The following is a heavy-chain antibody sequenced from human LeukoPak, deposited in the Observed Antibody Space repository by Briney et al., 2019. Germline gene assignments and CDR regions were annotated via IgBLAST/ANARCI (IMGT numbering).Heavy chain of an antibody. CDR1: GYTLTELS. CDR2: FDPEDGET. Sequence: GASVKVSCKVSGYTLTELSMHWVRQAPGKGLEWMGGFDPEDGETIYAQKFQGRVTMTEDTSTDTAYMELSSLRSEDTAVYYCATVKADFWSGYYNYYYMDVWGKGTTVTVSS. V-gene: IGHV1-24*01. D-gene: IGHD3-3*01. CDR3: ATVKADFWSGYYNYYYMDV. J-gene: IGHJ6*03.